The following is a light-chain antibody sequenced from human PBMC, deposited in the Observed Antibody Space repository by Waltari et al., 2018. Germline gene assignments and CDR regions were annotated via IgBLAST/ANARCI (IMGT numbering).Light chain of an antibody. J-gene: IGKJ2*01. CDR2: GAS. V-gene: IGKV3-20*01. CDR3: QQYGSSVMYT. CDR1: QSLSKRY. Sequence: VLTQSPGTLSLSPGERVTLSCRASQSLSKRYLAWYQQKPGQAPRLLIYGASSRAAGIPDRFRGSGSGTDFTLTISRLEPEDFAMYYCQQYGSSVMYTFGQGTKLEIK.